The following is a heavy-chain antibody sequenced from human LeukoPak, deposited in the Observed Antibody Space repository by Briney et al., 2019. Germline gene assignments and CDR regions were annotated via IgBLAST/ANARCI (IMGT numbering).Heavy chain of an antibody. J-gene: IGHJ6*02. D-gene: IGHD2-2*01. CDR1: GFTFDDYA. CDR2: ISWNSGSI. Sequence: GESLRLSCAASGFTFDDYAMHWVRQAPGKGLEWVSGISWNSGSIGYADSVKGRFTISRDNSKNTLYLQMNSLRAEDTAVYYCAKDPGDIVVVPGPYGMDVWGQGTTVTVSS. V-gene: IGHV3-9*01. CDR3: AKDPGDIVVVPGPYGMDV.